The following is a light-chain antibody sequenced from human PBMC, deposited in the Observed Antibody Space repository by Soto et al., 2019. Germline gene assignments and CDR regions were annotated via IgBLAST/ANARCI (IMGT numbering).Light chain of an antibody. CDR3: VSYTSTTPSV. CDR1: SSDVGGSNF. J-gene: IGLJ1*01. CDR2: DVA. Sequence: QSVLTQPASVSDSPGQSITISCTGTSSDVGGSNFVSWYQQHPGKPPKLIIYDVANRPSGVSNRFSGSKSGSTASLIISRLQTEDEADYYCVSYTSTTPSVFXTGTKVTVL. V-gene: IGLV2-14*03.